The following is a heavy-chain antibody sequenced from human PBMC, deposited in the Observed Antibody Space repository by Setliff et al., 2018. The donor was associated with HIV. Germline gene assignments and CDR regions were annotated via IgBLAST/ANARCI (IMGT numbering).Heavy chain of an antibody. V-gene: IGHV1-69*05. Sequence: SVKVSCKASGDPLNTYAISWVRQAPGQGLEWMGGVISTFGTEKYAQRFQDRVTITTDETTSTAYLEVGNLGSEDTAVYYCAAGYIYGNYAADYWGQGSPVTVSS. D-gene: IGHD5-18*01. CDR1: GDPLNTYA. CDR2: VISTFGTE. CDR3: AAGYIYGNYAADY. J-gene: IGHJ4*02.